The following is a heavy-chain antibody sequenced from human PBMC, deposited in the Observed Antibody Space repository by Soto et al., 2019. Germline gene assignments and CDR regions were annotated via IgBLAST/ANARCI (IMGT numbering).Heavy chain of an antibody. Sequence: GGSLRLSCEASGFVFTNFWMHWVRHVPGKGLVWLAIISLEGSNKYSAKPVKDRFTISRDNSKSTLYLQMNSLRPEDTAVYYCARDEYGDDPYYYYGMDVWGQGTTVTVSS. CDR2: ISLEGSNK. V-gene: IGHV3-30*03. D-gene: IGHD4-17*01. CDR3: ARDEYGDDPYYYYGMDV. CDR1: GFVFTNFW. J-gene: IGHJ6*02.